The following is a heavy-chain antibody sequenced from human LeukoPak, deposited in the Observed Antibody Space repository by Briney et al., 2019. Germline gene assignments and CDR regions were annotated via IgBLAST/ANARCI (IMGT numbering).Heavy chain of an antibody. CDR1: GYSISSGYY. CDR2: IYYSGST. J-gene: IGHJ4*02. V-gene: IGHV4-38-2*02. Sequence: SETLSLTCTVSGYSISSGYYWGWIRQPPGKGLEWIGSIYYSGSTYYNPSLKSRVTISVDTSKNQFSLKLSSVTAADTAVYYCARYYYDSSGYYHFDYWGQGTLVTVSS. CDR3: ARYYYDSSGYYHFDY. D-gene: IGHD3-22*01.